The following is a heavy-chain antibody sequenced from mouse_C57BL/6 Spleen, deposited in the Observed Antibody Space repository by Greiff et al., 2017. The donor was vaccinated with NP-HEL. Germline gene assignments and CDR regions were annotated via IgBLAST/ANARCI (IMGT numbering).Heavy chain of an antibody. CDR2: FHPYNDDT. J-gene: IGHJ4*01. CDR1: GYTFTTYP. CDR3: ARGYYYGSSYAMDY. Sequence: VQLQESGAELVKPGASVKMSCKASGYTFTTYPIEWMKQNHGKSLEWIGNFHPYNDDTKYNEKFNGKATLTVEKSSSTVYLELSRVTSDDSAVYYCARGYYYGSSYAMDYWGQGTSVTVSS. V-gene: IGHV1-47*01. D-gene: IGHD1-1*01.